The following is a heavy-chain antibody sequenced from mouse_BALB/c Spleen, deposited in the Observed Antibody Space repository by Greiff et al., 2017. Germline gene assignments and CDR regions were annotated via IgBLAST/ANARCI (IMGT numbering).Heavy chain of an antibody. CDR1: GFTFSSFG. J-gene: IGHJ2*01. Sequence: EVNVVESGGGLVQPGGSRKLSCAASGFTFSSFGMHWVRQAPEKGLEWVAYISSGSSTIDYADTVKGRFTISRDNPKNTLFLQMTSLRSEDTAMYYCARGEERNDGADYGGQGTTLTVSS. V-gene: IGHV5-17*02. CDR2: ISSGSSTI. CDR3: ARGEERNDGADY. D-gene: IGHD2-14*01.